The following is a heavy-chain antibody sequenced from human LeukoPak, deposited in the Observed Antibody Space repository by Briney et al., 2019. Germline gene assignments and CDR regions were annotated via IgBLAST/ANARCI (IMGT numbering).Heavy chain of an antibody. CDR2: INPNSGGT. CDR3: ARSTVTTSWAFDI. D-gene: IGHD4-17*01. CDR1: GYTFTGYY. J-gene: IGHJ3*02. Sequence: GASVKVSCKASGYTFTGYYMHWVRQAPGQGLEGMGWINPNSGGTNYAQKFQGWVTMTRDTSISTAYMELSRLRSDDTAVYYCARSTVTTSWAFDIWGQGTMVTVSS. V-gene: IGHV1-2*04.